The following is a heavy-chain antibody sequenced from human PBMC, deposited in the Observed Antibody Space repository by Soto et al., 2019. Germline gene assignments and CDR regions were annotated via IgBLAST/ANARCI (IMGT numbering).Heavy chain of an antibody. J-gene: IGHJ4*02. Sequence: GGSLRLSCAASGFTFSSYAMSWVRQAPGKGLEWVSAISGSGGSTYYADSVKGRFTISRDNSKNTLYLQMNSLRAEDTAVYYCARPCRTNLTGDARAFRVYWGQGTLVTVSS. CDR1: GFTFSSYA. CDR2: ISGSGGST. V-gene: IGHV3-23*01. CDR3: ARPCRTNLTGDARAFRVY. D-gene: IGHD7-27*01.